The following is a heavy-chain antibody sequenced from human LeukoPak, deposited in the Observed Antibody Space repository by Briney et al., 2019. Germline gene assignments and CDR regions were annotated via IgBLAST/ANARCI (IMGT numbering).Heavy chain of an antibody. CDR2: IYHSGST. CDR3: AKHGSYYGSGTNLHY. J-gene: IGHJ4*02. Sequence: SETLSLTCTVSGGSISSGGYYWSWIRQPRGKGLEWIGYIYHSGSTYYNPSLKSRVTISVDRSKNQFSLKLSSVTAADTAVYYCAKHGSYYGSGTNLHYWGQGTLVTVSS. V-gene: IGHV4-30-2*01. D-gene: IGHD3-10*01. CDR1: GGSISSGGYY.